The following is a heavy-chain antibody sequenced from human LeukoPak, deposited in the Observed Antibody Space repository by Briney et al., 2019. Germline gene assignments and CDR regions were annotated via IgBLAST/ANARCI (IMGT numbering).Heavy chain of an antibody. CDR2: VSTGVSTT. J-gene: IGHJ4*02. V-gene: IGHV3-23*01. CDR1: GFKFSHYA. D-gene: IGHD2-21*01. Sequence: GGSLRLSCVASGFKFSHYAIHWVRQAPGNGLEWVSLVSTGVSTTYYADSVRGRINVSRDNGTDSVFLQLTRLRAEDTAIYYCAKEGVISETFDCWGQGVLATVSS. CDR3: AKEGVISETFDC.